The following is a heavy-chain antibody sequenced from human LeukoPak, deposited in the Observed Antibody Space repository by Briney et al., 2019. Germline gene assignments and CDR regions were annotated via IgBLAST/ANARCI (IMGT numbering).Heavy chain of an antibody. CDR1: GGSISSYY. CDR2: IYYSGTT. CDR3: ARVTSGWPSAVDY. D-gene: IGHD6-19*01. V-gene: IGHV4-59*01. J-gene: IGHJ4*02. Sequence: SETLSLTCTVSGGSISSYYWSWIRQPPGKGLEWIGYIYYSGTTNYNPSLRSRVTISVDTSKNQFSLTLASVTAADTAVYYCARVTSGWPSAVDYWGQGTLVTVSS.